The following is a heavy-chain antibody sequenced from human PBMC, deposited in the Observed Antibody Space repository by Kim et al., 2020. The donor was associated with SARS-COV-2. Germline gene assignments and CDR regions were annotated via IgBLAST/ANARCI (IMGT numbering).Heavy chain of an antibody. CDR1: GGSISSYY. Sequence: SETLSLTCTVSGGSISSYYWSWIRQPPGKGLEWIGYIYYSGSTNYNPSLKSRVTISVDTSKNQFSLKLSSVTAADTAVYYCARKSGSYGDAFDIWGQGTMVTVSS. V-gene: IGHV4-59*01. J-gene: IGHJ3*02. CDR2: IYYSGST. CDR3: ARKSGSYGDAFDI. D-gene: IGHD1-26*01.